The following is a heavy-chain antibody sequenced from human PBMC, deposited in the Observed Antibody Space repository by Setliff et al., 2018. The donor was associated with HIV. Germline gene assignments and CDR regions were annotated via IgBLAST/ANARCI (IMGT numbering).Heavy chain of an antibody. V-gene: IGHV3-11*01. CDR3: AREVVGATERYYFDY. Sequence: GESQKISCAASGFTFSDYYMSWIRQAPGKGLEWVSYISSSGSTIYYADSVKGRFTISRGNAKNSLYLQMNSLRAEDTVVYYCAREVVGATERYYFDYWGQGTLVTVSS. J-gene: IGHJ4*02. CDR1: GFTFSDYY. CDR2: ISSSGSTI. D-gene: IGHD1-26*01.